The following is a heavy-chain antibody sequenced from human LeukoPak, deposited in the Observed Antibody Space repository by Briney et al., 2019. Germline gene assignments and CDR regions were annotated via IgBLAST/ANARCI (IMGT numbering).Heavy chain of an antibody. J-gene: IGHJ6*02. CDR2: INHNGNVN. Sequence: PGGSLKLSCVDSRFSFSSAWMSWVRQAPGKGLEWVASINHNGNVNYYVDSVKGRFTISRDNAKNSLYLQMSNLRAEDTAVYFCARGGGLDVWGQGATVTVSS. V-gene: IGHV3-7*03. CDR1: RFSFSSAW. CDR3: ARGGGLDV. D-gene: IGHD3-16*01.